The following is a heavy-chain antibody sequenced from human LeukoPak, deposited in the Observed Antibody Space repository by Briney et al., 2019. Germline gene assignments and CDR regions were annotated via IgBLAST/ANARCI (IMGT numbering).Heavy chain of an antibody. D-gene: IGHD3-10*01. V-gene: IGHV3-74*01. CDR3: ASIPSYGSGSYRPDFDY. Sequence: GGSLRLSCAASGFTFSSYWMHWVRQAPGEGLVWVSRINSDGSSTSYADSVKGRFTISRDNAKNTLYLQMNSLRAEDTAVYYCASIPSYGSGSYRPDFDYWGQGTLVTVSS. CDR2: INSDGSST. J-gene: IGHJ4*02. CDR1: GFTFSSYW.